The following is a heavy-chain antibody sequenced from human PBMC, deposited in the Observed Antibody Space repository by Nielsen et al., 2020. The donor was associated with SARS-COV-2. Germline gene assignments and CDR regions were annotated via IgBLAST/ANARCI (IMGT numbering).Heavy chain of an antibody. CDR1: GDSIRDYY. D-gene: IGHD3-10*01. CDR3: ARKGSYGADFDS. J-gene: IGHJ4*01. V-gene: IGHV4-59*01. Sequence: SEILSLTFALSGDSIRDYYWSWIRQLPGKGLEWMSYAYYTGKTNYSPSLKTRVTISLNTSKRQCSLKVYSVTAPNTAMYYCARKGSYGADFDSWGHGILVTVSS. CDR2: AYYTGKT.